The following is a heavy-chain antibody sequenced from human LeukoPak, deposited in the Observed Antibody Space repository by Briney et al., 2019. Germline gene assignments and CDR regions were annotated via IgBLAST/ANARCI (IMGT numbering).Heavy chain of an antibody. CDR3: ARDTRGWFDP. CDR1: GGTFSSYA. J-gene: IGHJ5*02. D-gene: IGHD1-1*01. V-gene: IGHV1-69*13. Sequence: SVKVSCTASGGTFSSYAISWVRQAPGQGLEWMGGIIPIFGTANYAQKFQGRVTITADESTSTAYMELSSLRSEDTAVYYCARDTRGWFDPWGQGTLVTVSS. CDR2: IIPIFGTA.